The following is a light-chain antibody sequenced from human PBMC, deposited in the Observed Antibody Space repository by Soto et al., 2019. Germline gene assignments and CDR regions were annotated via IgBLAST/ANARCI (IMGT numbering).Light chain of an antibody. V-gene: IGKV3-11*01. CDR1: QRVSSN. CDR3: QQRNIWPPVT. J-gene: IGKJ5*01. Sequence: EIVMTQSPATLSVSPGERATLSRRASQRVSSNLAWYQQKPGQAPRLLIYGAFNRATGIPARFSGSGSGTDFTLTISSLEPEDSAIYYCQQRNIWPPVTFGQGTRLEIK. CDR2: GAF.